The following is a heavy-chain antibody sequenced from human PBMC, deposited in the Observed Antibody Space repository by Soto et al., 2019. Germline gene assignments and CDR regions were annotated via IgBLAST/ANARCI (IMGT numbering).Heavy chain of an antibody. CDR2: VTSYNVKT. CDR3: ARDISHYFDH. CDR1: GYTFITYG. V-gene: IGHV1-18*01. Sequence: AAVKVSCKASGYTFITYGVTGVRQAPGQGLEWMGWVTSYNVKTHYAQKLQDRVTMTTDTAATTGDMELRSLTSDDSAMYFCARDISHYFDHWGQGILVTVSS. J-gene: IGHJ4*02.